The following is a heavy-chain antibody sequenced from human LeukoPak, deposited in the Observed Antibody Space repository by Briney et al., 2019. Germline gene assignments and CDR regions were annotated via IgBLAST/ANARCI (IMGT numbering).Heavy chain of an antibody. CDR3: ARRGVVDYYYYYMDV. J-gene: IGHJ6*03. CDR1: GFTVSSNY. CDR2: IYSGGST. Sequence: GGSLRLSCAASGFTVSSNYMSWVRQAPGKGLEWVSVIYSGGSTYYADSVKGRFTISRDNSKNTLYLQMNRLRAEDTAVYYCARRGVVDYYYYYMDVWGKGTTVTVSS. V-gene: IGHV3-53*01. D-gene: IGHD2-15*01.